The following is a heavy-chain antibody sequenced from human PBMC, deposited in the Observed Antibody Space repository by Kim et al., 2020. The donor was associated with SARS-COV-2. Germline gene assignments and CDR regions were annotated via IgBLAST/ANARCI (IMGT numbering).Heavy chain of an antibody. CDR1: GFTFADYS. D-gene: IGHD4-17*01. J-gene: IGHJ4*02. V-gene: IGHV3-49*04. CDR3: ARGTVTQWTFFDL. CDR2: LKSRASADTA. Sequence: GGSLRLSCRGSGFTFADYSLSWVRQAPGKGLEWIGLLKSRASADTAENAASVRGRITISRDDFNNVAYLQMDGLTTDDTGVYFCARGTVTQWTFFDLGGPGSHVSVSS.